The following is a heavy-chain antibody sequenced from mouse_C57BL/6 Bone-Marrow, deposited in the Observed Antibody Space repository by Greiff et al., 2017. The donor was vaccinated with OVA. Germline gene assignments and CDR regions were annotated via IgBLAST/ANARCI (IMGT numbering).Heavy chain of an antibody. D-gene: IGHD1-1*01. J-gene: IGHJ3*01. CDR1: GYTFTSYW. V-gene: IGHV1-55*01. CDR3: ARFGYGSSYEGFAY. Sequence: QVQLQQPGAELVKPGASVKMSCKASGYTFTSYWITLVKQRPGQGLEWIGDIYPGSGSTNYNEKFKSKATLTVDTSSSTAYMQLSSLTSEDSAVYYCARFGYGSSYEGFAYWGQGTLVTVSA. CDR2: IYPGSGST.